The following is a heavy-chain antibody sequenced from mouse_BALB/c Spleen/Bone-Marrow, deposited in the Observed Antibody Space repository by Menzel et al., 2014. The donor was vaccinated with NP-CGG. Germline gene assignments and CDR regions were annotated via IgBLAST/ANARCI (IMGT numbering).Heavy chain of an antibody. CDR2: ISSGSSTI. CDR3: ARYYGNYSGYFDV. J-gene: IGHJ1*01. D-gene: IGHD2-1*01. CDR1: GFTFSSFG. Sequence: EVKLVESGGGLVRPGGSRKLSCAASGFTFSSFGMHWVRQAPEKGLEWVAYISSGSSTIYYADTVKGRFTISRDNPKNTLFLQMTSLRSEDTAMYSCARYYGNYSGYFDVWGAGTTVTVSS. V-gene: IGHV5-17*02.